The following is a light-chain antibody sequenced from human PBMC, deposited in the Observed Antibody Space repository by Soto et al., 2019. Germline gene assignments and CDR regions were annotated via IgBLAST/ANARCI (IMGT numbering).Light chain of an antibody. Sequence: AIQLTQSPSSLSASVGDRVTITCRASQGISSTLAWYQQKPGKAPKLLIYDASSLESWVPSRFSGSGSGTDFTLTISSLQPEDFATYYCQQFNSYPFLTFGRGTKVEIK. CDR1: QGISST. CDR3: QQFNSYPFLT. V-gene: IGKV1-13*02. J-gene: IGKJ4*02. CDR2: DAS.